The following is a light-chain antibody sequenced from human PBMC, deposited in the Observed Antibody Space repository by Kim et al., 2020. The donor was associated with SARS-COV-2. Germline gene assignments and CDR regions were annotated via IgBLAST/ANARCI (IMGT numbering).Light chain of an antibody. CDR2: TDN. V-gene: IGLV1-44*01. Sequence: GQGVTISCSGRKSNIGSQPVDLYQRPPGTAPTPLTYTDNRRPSGVPDRFSGSQSGTSASLAMCGLQPKDEADYDCAAWDDSLPGVVCGGGTQLTVL. CDR3: AAWDDSLPGVV. J-gene: IGLJ3*02. CDR1: KSNIGSQP.